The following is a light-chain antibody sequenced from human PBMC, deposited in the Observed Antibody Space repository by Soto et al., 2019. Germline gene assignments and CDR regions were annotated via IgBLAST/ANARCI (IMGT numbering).Light chain of an antibody. CDR3: QQYTNWPPVT. CDR1: QSVSSN. Sequence: EIVMTQSPATLSVSPGERATLSCRASQSVSSNLAGYQQKPGQAPRLLIYGASTRATGIPARFSGSGSGTEFTLTISSLQSEDFAVYYCQQYTNWPPVTFGQGTRLEI. CDR2: GAS. J-gene: IGKJ5*01. V-gene: IGKV3-15*01.